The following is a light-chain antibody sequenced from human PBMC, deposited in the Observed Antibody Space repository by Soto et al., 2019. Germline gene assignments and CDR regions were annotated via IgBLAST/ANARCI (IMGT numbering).Light chain of an antibody. CDR1: KHDIGVYDF. J-gene: IGLJ1*01. CDR3: KSYAGSNTYV. V-gene: IGLV2-8*01. Sequence: HSALTQPPSASGSPGQSVTISCTGTKHDIGVYDFVSWYQHHPGKAPRLIIYEVVQLPSGVPDRFSGSKSGNTASLTVSGLQAADEADYFCKSYAGSNTYVFGSGTKLTVL. CDR2: EVV.